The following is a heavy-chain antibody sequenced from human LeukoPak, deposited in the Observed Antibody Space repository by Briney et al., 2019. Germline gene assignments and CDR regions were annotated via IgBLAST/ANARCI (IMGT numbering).Heavy chain of an antibody. D-gene: IGHD6-13*01. V-gene: IGHV3-30*02. CDR2: IRYDGSNK. J-gene: IGHJ5*02. CDR3: ANHEAAAAVTIAKNGFDP. CDR1: GFTFSSYG. Sequence: PGGSLRLSCAASGFTFSSYGMHWVRQAPGKGLEWVAFIRYDGSNKYYADSVKGRFTISRDNSKNTLYLQMNSLRAEDTAVYCCANHEAAAAVTIAKNGFDPWGQGTLVTVSS.